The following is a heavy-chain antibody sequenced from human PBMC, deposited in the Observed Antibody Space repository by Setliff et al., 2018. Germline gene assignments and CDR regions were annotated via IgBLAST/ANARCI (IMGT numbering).Heavy chain of an antibody. Sequence: SETLSLTCAVSGGPTIGYYWTWIRQAPGKGLEWIGYIHPWGGSSESTNYSPSLKSRITISLDKSKSQFSLKLTSVTVADTAVYYCARGLHSGTYWGTRPLGLDYWGQGTLVTVSS. CDR1: GGPTIGYY. V-gene: IGHV4-59*08. D-gene: IGHD1-26*01. CDR3: ARGLHSGTYWGTRPLGLDY. CDR2: IHPWGGSSEST. J-gene: IGHJ4*02.